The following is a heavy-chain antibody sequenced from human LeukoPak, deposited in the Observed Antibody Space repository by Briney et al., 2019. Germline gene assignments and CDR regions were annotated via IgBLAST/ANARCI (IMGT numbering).Heavy chain of an antibody. D-gene: IGHD3-16*01. CDR1: GFTFSSYG. CDR2: IWYDGSNK. J-gene: IGHJ5*02. V-gene: IGHV3-33*01. Sequence: PGRSLRLSCAASGFTFSSYGMHWVRQAPGKGLEWVAVIWYDGSNKYYADSVKGRFTISRDNSKNTLYLQMNSLRAEDTAVYYCARSVGEQRNWFDPWGQGTLVTVSS. CDR3: ARSVGEQRNWFDP.